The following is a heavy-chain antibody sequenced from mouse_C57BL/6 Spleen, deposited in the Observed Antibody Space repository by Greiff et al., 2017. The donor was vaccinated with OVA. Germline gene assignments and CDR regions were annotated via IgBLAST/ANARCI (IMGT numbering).Heavy chain of an antibody. V-gene: IGHV1-19*01. Sequence: VQLQQSGPVLVKPGASVKMSCKASGYTFTDYYMNWVKQSHGKSLEWIGVINPYNGGTSYNQKFKGKATLTVDKSSSTAYMELNSLTSEDSAVYYCARRGDGNYGDYAMDYWGQGTSVTVSS. CDR1: GYTFTDYY. CDR3: ARRGDGNYGDYAMDY. J-gene: IGHJ4*01. CDR2: INPYNGGT. D-gene: IGHD2-1*01.